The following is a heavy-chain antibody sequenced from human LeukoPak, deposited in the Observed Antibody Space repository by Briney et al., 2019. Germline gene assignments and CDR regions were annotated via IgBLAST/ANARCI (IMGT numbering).Heavy chain of an antibody. J-gene: IGHJ4*02. CDR1: GFTVSSSY. Sequence: GGSLRLFCAASGFTVSSSYMTWVRHAPRKGLEWVSGIYSGGNTYYADSVKGRFTISRDISKNTLYLQMNTLRAEDTAVYYCASSISGSYYYWGQGTLVTVSS. CDR3: ASSISGSYYY. V-gene: IGHV3-66*01. D-gene: IGHD1-26*01. CDR2: IYSGGNT.